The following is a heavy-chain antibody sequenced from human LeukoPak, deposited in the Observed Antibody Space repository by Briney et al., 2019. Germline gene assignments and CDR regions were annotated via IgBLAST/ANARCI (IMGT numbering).Heavy chain of an antibody. J-gene: IGHJ4*02. CDR1: ADSISSYY. Sequence: PSETLSLTCTVSADSISSYYWNWIRQPPGKGLEWIGSISYSGGTKYNPSLESRVTISLDTSKNQFSLKLSSVTAADTAVYYCAREPYYDSSGYYSAPPYFDYWGQGTLVTVSS. CDR2: ISYSGGT. CDR3: AREPYYDSSGYYSAPPYFDY. V-gene: IGHV4-59*01. D-gene: IGHD3-22*01.